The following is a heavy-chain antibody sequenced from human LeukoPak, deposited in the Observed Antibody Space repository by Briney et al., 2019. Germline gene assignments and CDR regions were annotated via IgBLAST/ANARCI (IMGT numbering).Heavy chain of an antibody. CDR2: FSSSGSNK. V-gene: IGHV3-48*03. CDR3: ARKDYGGYAYYYYGLDV. D-gene: IGHD5-12*01. J-gene: IGHJ6*04. CDR1: GFTFSSYE. Sequence: GGSLRLSCAASGFTFSSYEMNWVRQAPGRGLERVSYFSSSGSNKYYADSVKGRFTISRDNAKNSLYLKMNSLRAEDTAVYYCARKDYGGYAYYYYGLDVWGKGTTVTVSS.